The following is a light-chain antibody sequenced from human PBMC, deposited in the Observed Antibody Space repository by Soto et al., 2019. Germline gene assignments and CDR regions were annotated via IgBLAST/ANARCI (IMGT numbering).Light chain of an antibody. CDR2: GAS. CDR3: QQYNNWPFT. Sequence: EIMMTQSPVTLSVSPGERATLSCRASQSVNSNLAWYQQKPGQAPRLLIYGASTRATGIPASFISNGSGTEFTLTASSLQPEDFAVYYCQQYNNWPFTFGPGTKVDIK. CDR1: QSVNSN. V-gene: IGKV3-15*01. J-gene: IGKJ3*01.